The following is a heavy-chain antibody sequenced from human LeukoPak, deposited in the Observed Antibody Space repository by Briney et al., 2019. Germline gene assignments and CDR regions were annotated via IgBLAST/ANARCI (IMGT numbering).Heavy chain of an antibody. D-gene: IGHD1-26*01. CDR1: GDSISAYY. CDR3: TKYGGSPANYFDS. CDR2: VHKTGSI. J-gene: IGHJ4*02. V-gene: IGHV4-59*08. Sequence: SETLSLTCTVSGDSISAYYWSWVRQPPGKGLEWIAFVHKTGSINYNPSLKSRATISMDTSNSQFSLHVNSVAAADTAVYYCTKYGGSPANYFDSWGPGTLVTVSP.